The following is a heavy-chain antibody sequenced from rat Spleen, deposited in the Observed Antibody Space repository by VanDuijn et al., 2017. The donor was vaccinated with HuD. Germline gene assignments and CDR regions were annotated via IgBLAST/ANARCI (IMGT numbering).Heavy chain of an antibody. CDR2: ISTSGGST. J-gene: IGHJ2*01. D-gene: IGHD1-2*01. V-gene: IGHV5-46*01. CDR1: GFTFSSFP. CDR3: TRERDYYSPYYFDY. Sequence: EVQLVESGGGLVQPGRSMKLSCAASGFTFSSFPMAWVRQAPTKGLEWVATISTSGGSTYYRDSVKGRFTISRDNAKSTLYLQMNSLRSEDTATYYCTRERDYYSPYYFDYWGQGVMVTVSS.